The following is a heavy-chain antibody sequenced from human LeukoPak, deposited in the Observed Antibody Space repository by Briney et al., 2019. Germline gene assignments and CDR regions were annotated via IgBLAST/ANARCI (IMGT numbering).Heavy chain of an antibody. CDR1: GGSISSYY. Sequence: SETLSLTCTVSGGSISSYYWSWIRQPPGKGLEWIGYIYYSGSTNYNPSLKSRVTISVDTPKNQFSLKLSSVTAADTAVYYCARDVVINYYYGMDVWGQGTTVTVSS. CDR3: ARDVVINYYYGMDV. V-gene: IGHV4-59*12. D-gene: IGHD3-22*01. J-gene: IGHJ6*02. CDR2: IYYSGST.